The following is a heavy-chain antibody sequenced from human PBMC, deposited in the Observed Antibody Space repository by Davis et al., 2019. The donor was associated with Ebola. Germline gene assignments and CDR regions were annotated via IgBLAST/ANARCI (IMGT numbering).Heavy chain of an antibody. CDR2: IYYSGST. V-gene: IGHV4-59*05. CDR1: GGSISSYY. J-gene: IGHJ6*02. Sequence: MPSETLSLTCTVSGGSISSYYWSWIRQPPGKGLEWIGSIYYSGSTYYNPSLKSRVTISVDTSKNQFSLKLSSVTAADTAVYYCATQGRYFDWLSNYGMDVWGQGTTVTVSS. CDR3: ATQGRYFDWLSNYGMDV. D-gene: IGHD3-9*01.